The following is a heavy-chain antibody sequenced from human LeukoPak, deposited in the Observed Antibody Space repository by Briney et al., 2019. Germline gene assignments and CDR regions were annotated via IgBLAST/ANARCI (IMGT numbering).Heavy chain of an antibody. CDR1: GFTFSSNW. V-gene: IGHV3-7*01. CDR3: AKLRITMVRGVVDPDY. CDR2: IKQDGSEK. D-gene: IGHD3-10*01. Sequence: GGSLRLSCAASGFTFSSNWMSWVRQAPGKGLEWVANIKQDGSEKYYLDSVKGRFTISRDNSKNTLYLQMNSLRAEDTAVYYCAKLRITMVRGVVDPDYWGQGTLVTVSS. J-gene: IGHJ4*02.